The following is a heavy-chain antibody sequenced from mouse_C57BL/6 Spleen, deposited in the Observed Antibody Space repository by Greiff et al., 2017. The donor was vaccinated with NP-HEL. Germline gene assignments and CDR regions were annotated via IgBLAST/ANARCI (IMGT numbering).Heavy chain of an antibody. Sequence: SGAELASPGASVTLSCKASGYTFTDHIMNWVKKRPGQGLEWIGRIYPVSGETNYNQKFMGKATFSVDRSSSTVYMVLNSLTSEDPAVYDCGRGDYGNPGAMDDWGQGTSVTVSS. V-gene: IGHV1-11*01. J-gene: IGHJ4*01. CDR1: GYTFTDHI. CDR2: IYPVSGET. D-gene: IGHD2-1*01. CDR3: GRGDYGNPGAMDD.